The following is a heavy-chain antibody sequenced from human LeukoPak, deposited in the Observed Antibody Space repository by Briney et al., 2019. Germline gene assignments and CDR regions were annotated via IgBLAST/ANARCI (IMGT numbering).Heavy chain of an antibody. CDR1: LYTFTGYY. CDR3: ERGTYYYGSGIRFYGDNWFDP. V-gene: IGHV1-2*02. J-gene: IGHJ5*02. Sequence: AAVKVSCKASLYTFTGYYIHWVRQAPVQGLEWMGLINPNIGGANYAQKFQGRVTMTRDTTISTAYMELRRLRSDDTDVYYCERGTYYYGSGIRFYGDNWFDPWGQGNLVTVSS. CDR2: INPNIGGA. D-gene: IGHD3-10*01.